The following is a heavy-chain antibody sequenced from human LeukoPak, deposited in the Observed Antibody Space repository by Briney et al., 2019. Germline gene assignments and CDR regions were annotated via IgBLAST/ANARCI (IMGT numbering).Heavy chain of an antibody. CDR2: ISYDGSNK. CDR1: GFTFSSYG. CDR3: ARVGYCSSASCPRNFDY. V-gene: IGHV3-30*03. J-gene: IGHJ4*02. Sequence: GGSLRLSCAASGFTFSSYGMHWVRQAPGKGLEWVAVISYDGSNKYYADSVKGRFTISRDTAKNSLYLRMNSLRAEDTAVYYCARVGYCSSASCPRNFDYWGQGTLVTVSS. D-gene: IGHD2-2*01.